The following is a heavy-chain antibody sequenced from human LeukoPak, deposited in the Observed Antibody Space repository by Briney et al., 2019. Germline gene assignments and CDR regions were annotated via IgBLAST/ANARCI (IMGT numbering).Heavy chain of an antibody. CDR3: AKDVGKWESLHFFDY. J-gene: IGHJ4*02. CDR1: GFTFGNFL. V-gene: IGHV3-23*01. CDR2: ISGSGGDT. D-gene: IGHD1-26*01. Sequence: PGGSLRLSCAASGFTFGNFLMTWVRQAPGKGPEWVSAISGSGGDTYYADSVKGRFTISRDDSRNTLYLQMNSLRGDDTAVYYCAKDVGKWESLHFFDYWGQGTLVTVSS.